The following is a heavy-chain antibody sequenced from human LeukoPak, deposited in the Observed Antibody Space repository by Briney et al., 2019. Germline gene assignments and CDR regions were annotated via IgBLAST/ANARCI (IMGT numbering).Heavy chain of an antibody. V-gene: IGHV5-51*01. CDR1: GYSVTSYR. CDR2: IYPGDSDT. D-gene: IGHD3-16*02. J-gene: IGHJ4*02. Sequence: GESLKISCKGSGYSVTSYRIGWVRQMPGKGLEWMGIIYPGDSDTRYSPSFQGQVTISADKSISTAYLQWSSLKASDTAMYYCARHVSVWGSYRDYWGQGTLVTVSS. CDR3: ARHVSVWGSYRDY.